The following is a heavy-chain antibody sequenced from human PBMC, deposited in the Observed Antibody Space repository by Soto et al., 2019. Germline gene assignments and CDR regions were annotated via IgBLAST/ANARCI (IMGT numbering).Heavy chain of an antibody. D-gene: IGHD2-21*02. J-gene: IGHJ6*02. V-gene: IGHV4-31*03. Sequence: SETLSLTCTVSGGSISSGGYYWSWIRQHPGKGLEWIGYIYYSGSTYYNPPLKSRVTISVDTSKNQFSLKLNSVTAADTAVYYLARDLWGYCGTDCYPLDVWGQGTTVT. CDR1: GGSISSGGYY. CDR3: ARDLWGYCGTDCYPLDV. CDR2: IYYSGST.